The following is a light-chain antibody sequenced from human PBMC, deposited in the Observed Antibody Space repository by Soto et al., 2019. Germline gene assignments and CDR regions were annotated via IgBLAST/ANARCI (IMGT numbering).Light chain of an antibody. CDR3: QEYSNSRT. Sequence: EIVLTQSPGTLSLSPGERATLSCRASQSVRSTSLAWYQHKPGQAPRLLVYGASSRATGIPDRFTGSGSGTDFTLSITRLEPEDFAVYYCQEYSNSRTFGLGTRLEIK. J-gene: IGKJ2*01. CDR2: GAS. V-gene: IGKV3-20*01. CDR1: QSVRSTS.